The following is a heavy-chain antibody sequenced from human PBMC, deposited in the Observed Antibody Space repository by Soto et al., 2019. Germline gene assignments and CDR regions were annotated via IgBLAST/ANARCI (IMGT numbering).Heavy chain of an antibody. CDR2: IYYSGST. Sequence: PSETLSLTCAVSSGSISSSSYYWGWIRQPPGKGLEWIGSIYYSGSTYYNPSLKSRVTISVDTSKNQFSLKLSSVTAADTAVYYCARHVDFWSGYYGMDVWGQGTTVTVSS. CDR1: SGSISSSSYY. CDR3: ARHVDFWSGYYGMDV. V-gene: IGHV4-39*01. D-gene: IGHD3-3*01. J-gene: IGHJ6*02.